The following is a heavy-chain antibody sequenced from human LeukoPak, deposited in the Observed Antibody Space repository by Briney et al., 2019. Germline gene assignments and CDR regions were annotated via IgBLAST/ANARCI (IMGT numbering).Heavy chain of an antibody. D-gene: IGHD2-15*01. J-gene: IGHJ4*02. V-gene: IGHV4-30-4*01. Sequence: PSETLSLTCTVSGGSISSGDYYWSWIRQPPGKGLEWIGYIYYSGSTYYNPSLKSRVTISVDTSKNQFSLKLCSVTAADTAVYYCARAEPEYKYCSGGSCYGPHPRKFDYWGQGTLVTVSS. CDR1: GGSISSGDYY. CDR2: IYYSGST. CDR3: ARAEPEYKYCSGGSCYGPHPRKFDY.